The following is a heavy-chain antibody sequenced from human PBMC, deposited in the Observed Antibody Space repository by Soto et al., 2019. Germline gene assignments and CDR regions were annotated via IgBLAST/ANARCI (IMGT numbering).Heavy chain of an antibody. CDR2: IIPIFGTA. J-gene: IGHJ5*02. CDR1: GGTFSSYA. Sequence: GASVKVSCKASGGTFSSYAISWVRQAPGQGLEWMGGIIPIFGTANYAQKFQGRVTITADESTSTAYMELSSLRSEDTAVYYCATSGTDGNWFDPWGQGTLVTVSS. D-gene: IGHD1-7*01. V-gene: IGHV1-69*13. CDR3: ATSGTDGNWFDP.